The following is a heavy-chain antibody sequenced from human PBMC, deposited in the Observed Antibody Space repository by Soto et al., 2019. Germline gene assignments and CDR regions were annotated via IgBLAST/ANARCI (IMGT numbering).Heavy chain of an antibody. Sequence: QVQLQESGPGLVKPSQTLSLTCTVSGGSISSGDYYWSWIRQPPGKGLEWIGYIYYSGSTYYNPSLRCRLTIAVDTSKNQFSLKLISVTAADTAVYYCARGMRYCSGGSCYWGNYSSYGMDVWGQGTTVTVSS. V-gene: IGHV4-30-4*01. CDR3: ARGMRYCSGGSCYWGNYSSYGMDV. CDR1: GGSISSGDYY. D-gene: IGHD2-15*01. J-gene: IGHJ6*02. CDR2: IYYSGST.